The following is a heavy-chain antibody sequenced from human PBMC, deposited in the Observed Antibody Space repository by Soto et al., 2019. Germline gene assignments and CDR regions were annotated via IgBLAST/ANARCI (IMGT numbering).Heavy chain of an antibody. Sequence: QVQLVESGGGVVQPGRSLRLSCAASGFTFSSYAMHWVRQSPGKGLEWVALISYDGSNKYYADSVKGRFTISRDNSKNTLYLQMNSLRAEDTAVYYCARDYYGSGSYHHCFDYWGQGTLVTVSS. D-gene: IGHD3-10*01. CDR2: ISYDGSNK. V-gene: IGHV3-30-3*01. CDR3: ARDYYGSGSYHHCFDY. CDR1: GFTFSSYA. J-gene: IGHJ4*02.